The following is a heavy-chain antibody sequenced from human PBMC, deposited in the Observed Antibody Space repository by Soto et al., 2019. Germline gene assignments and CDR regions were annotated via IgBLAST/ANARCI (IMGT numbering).Heavy chain of an antibody. Sequence: PGGSLRLSCAASGFTFSSHSMNWVRQAPGKGLEWVSYISSSGRYTNYADSVKGRFTISRDNAKNSLYLQMNSLRAEDTAVYYCARGDSASSGGSATFDYWGLGTLVTVSS. CDR2: ISSSGRYT. V-gene: IGHV3-21*05. D-gene: IGHD2-15*01. CDR3: ARGDSASSGGSATFDY. CDR1: GFTFSSHS. J-gene: IGHJ4*02.